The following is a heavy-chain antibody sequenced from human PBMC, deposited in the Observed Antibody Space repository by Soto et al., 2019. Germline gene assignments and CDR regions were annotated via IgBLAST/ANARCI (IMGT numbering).Heavy chain of an antibody. J-gene: IGHJ3*02. V-gene: IGHV2-26*01. Sequence: SGPTLVNPTETLTLTCTVSGFSLSNARMGVSWIRQPPGKALEWFAHIFSNDEKSYSTSLKSRLTISKDTSKSQVVLTMTNMDPVDTATYYCARIWGYYYDSSGYAFDISGQATMVTVSS. CDR3: ARIWGYYYDSSGYAFDI. D-gene: IGHD3-22*01. CDR1: GFSLSNARMG. CDR2: IFSNDEK.